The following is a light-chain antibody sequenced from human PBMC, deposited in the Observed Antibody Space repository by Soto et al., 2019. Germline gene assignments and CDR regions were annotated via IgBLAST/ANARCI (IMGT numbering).Light chain of an antibody. Sequence: DIQMTQSPSSLSASVGDRVIITCRASQDISNYLAWYQQKPGEVPKLLIYAASTLQSGVPSRFSGSVFGTDFTLTISSLQPEDVAIYYCQNFNSAPLTFGGGTKVQIK. J-gene: IGKJ4*01. CDR3: QNFNSAPLT. V-gene: IGKV1-27*01. CDR2: AAS. CDR1: QDISNY.